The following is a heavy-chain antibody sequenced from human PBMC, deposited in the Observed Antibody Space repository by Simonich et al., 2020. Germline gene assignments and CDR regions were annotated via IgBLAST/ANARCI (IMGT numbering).Heavy chain of an antibody. D-gene: IGHD1-1*01. CDR3: ARHLQLGPFDY. CDR1: GGSFMGYY. V-gene: IGHV4-34*01. J-gene: IGHJ4*02. CDR2: INHSGST. Sequence: QVQLQQWGAGLLKPSETLSLTCAVYGGSFMGYYWSWIRQPPGKGLGWIGEINHSGSTNYNPSLKRRVTISVDTSKNQFSRKLSSVTAADTAVYYCARHLQLGPFDYWGQGTLVTVSS.